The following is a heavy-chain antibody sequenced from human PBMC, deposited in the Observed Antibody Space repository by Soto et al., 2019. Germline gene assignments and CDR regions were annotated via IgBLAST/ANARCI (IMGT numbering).Heavy chain of an antibody. CDR1: GYSFTSYW. CDR2: IYPGDSDT. V-gene: IGHV5-51*01. CDR3: ARDSSSWQGVYYGMDV. Sequence: PGESLKISCKGSGYSFTSYWIAWVRQMPGKGLEWMGIIYPGDSDTRYSPSFQGQVTISVDTSKNQFSLKLSSVTAADTAVYCCARDSSSWQGVYYGMDVWGQGTTVTVSS. J-gene: IGHJ6*02. D-gene: IGHD6-13*01.